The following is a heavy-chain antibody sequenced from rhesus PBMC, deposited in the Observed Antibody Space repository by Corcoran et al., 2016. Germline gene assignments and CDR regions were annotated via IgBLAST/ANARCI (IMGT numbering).Heavy chain of an antibody. D-gene: IGHD3-9*01. Sequence: EVQLVETGGGLVQLGGSPNLSVSASGFTFRRDGMSWVRLAPGKGLGWVSAINSGWGSTYYADSVKIQVTISRDNSKHALSLQMNSLRAEDTAVYYCAKGGYGTFDYWGQGVLVTVSS. CDR3: AKGGYGTFDY. J-gene: IGHJ4*01. CDR1: GFTFRRDG. V-gene: IGHV3S5*01. CDR2: INSGWGST.